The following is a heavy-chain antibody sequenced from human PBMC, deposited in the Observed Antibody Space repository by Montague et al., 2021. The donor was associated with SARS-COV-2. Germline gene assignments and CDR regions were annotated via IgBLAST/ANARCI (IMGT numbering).Heavy chain of an antibody. CDR2: SHHRSEWYY. CDR3: ARDRRCRLSWSFDY. CDR1: GDSVAGDEPT. Sequence: CAISGDSVAGDEPTRSWVEQSPSLDSHWVLRSHHRSEWYYDYAVSVKSRMTIGPDTSKNQFSLQLSSVTPEDRAVYYCARDRRCRLSWSFDYWGQGTLVTVSS. V-gene: IGHV6-1*01. J-gene: IGHJ4*02. D-gene: IGHD6-13*01.